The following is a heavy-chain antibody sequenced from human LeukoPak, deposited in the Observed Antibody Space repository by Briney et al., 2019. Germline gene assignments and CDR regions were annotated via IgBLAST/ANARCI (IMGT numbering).Heavy chain of an antibody. CDR1: GGTFSSYA. CDR2: IIPIFGTA. V-gene: IGHV1-69*05. D-gene: IGHD3-10*01. CDR3: ARAPKFRGVIIQAEFDP. Sequence: SVKVSCKASGGTFSSYAISWVRQAPGQGLEWMGGIIPIFGTANYAQKFQGRVTITTDESTSTAYMELSSLRSEDTAVYYCARAPKFRGVIIQAEFDPWGQGTLVTVPS. J-gene: IGHJ5*02.